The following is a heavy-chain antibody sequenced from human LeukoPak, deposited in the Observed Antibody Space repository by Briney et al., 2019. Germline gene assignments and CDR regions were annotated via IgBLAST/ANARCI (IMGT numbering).Heavy chain of an antibody. Sequence: GGSLRLSCAASGFTFSSYSMNWVRQAPGKGLEWVSSISSSGSYIYYADSVKGRFTISRDNAKNSLYLQMNSLRAEDTAVYYCARLHSSGWYSALDYWGQGTLVTVSS. CDR2: ISSSGSYI. D-gene: IGHD6-19*01. CDR3: ARLHSSGWYSALDY. CDR1: GFTFSSYS. J-gene: IGHJ4*02. V-gene: IGHV3-21*01.